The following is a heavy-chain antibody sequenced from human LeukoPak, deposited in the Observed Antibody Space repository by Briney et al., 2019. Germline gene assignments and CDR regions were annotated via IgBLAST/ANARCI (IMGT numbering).Heavy chain of an antibody. CDR1: GFTFRSYW. V-gene: IGHV3-7*01. CDR3: ARISGKYPGGVVVVAAQYYYYMDV. Sequence: GGSLRLSCAASGFTFRSYWMTWVRQSPGKGLEWVANIKQDGSETYHVDSVKGRFTISRDNAKDSLYLEMNSLRAEDTAVYYCARISGKYPGGVVVVAAQYYYYMDVWGKGTTVTVSS. J-gene: IGHJ6*03. D-gene: IGHD2-15*01. CDR2: IKQDGSET.